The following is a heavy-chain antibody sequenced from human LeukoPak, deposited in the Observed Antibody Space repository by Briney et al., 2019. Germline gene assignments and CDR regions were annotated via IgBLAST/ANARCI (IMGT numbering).Heavy chain of an antibody. CDR3: VRGYSGSFLDY. CDR1: GFTFSSYW. V-gene: IGHV3-74*01. J-gene: IGHJ4*02. CDR2: INSDGSIA. D-gene: IGHD1-26*01. Sequence: QPGGSLRLSCAASGFTFSSYWMHWVRQAPGMGLVWVSRINSDGSIASYADSVKVRFTISRDNAKNTLSLQMSSLRAEDTAVYYCVRGYSGSFLDYWGQGTLVTVSS.